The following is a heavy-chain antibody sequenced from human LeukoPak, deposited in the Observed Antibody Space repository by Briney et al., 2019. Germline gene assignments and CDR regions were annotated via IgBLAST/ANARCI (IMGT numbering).Heavy chain of an antibody. J-gene: IGHJ4*02. CDR1: GFTFSSYA. V-gene: IGHV3-30*04. D-gene: IGHD5-18*01. CDR3: TRGGGYSYGSFDY. CDR2: ISYDGSNK. Sequence: GGSLRLSCAASGFTFSSYAMHWVRQAPGKGLEWVAVISYDGSNKYYADSVKGRFTISRDNAKNTLYLQMNSLRAEDTAVYYCTRGGGYSYGSFDYWGQGTLVTVSS.